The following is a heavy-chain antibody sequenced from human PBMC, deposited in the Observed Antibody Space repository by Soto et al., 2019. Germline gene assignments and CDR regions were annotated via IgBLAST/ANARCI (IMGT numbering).Heavy chain of an antibody. D-gene: IGHD2-15*01. CDR1: GYNFFSFG. CDR3: ARTCRSGGSCYLEY. CDR2: VSVPSGDT. V-gene: IGHV1-18*01. Sequence: ASGKVCCKASGYNFFSFGISWVRQAPGQGLEWVGWVSVPSGDTSSAQNFQGRVTVTTDTSTSTAYLEVGSLRSDDTAVYYCARTCRSGGSCYLEYWGEGTLVTVYS. J-gene: IGHJ4*02.